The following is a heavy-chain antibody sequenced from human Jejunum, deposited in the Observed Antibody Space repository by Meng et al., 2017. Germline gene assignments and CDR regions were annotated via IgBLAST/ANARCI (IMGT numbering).Heavy chain of an antibody. CDR2: INFYGTTT. D-gene: IGHD1-26*01. CDR1: GFAFSDFW. CDR3: ARDRAGGTVGAADY. Sequence: GESLKISCAASGFAFSDFWMHWVRQPPGKGLVWVSHINFYGTTTDYADSVKGRFTISRDNVKNTLYLQMNSLRPKDTAVYYCARDRAGGTVGAADYWGQGTLVTVSS. V-gene: IGHV3-74*01. J-gene: IGHJ4*02.